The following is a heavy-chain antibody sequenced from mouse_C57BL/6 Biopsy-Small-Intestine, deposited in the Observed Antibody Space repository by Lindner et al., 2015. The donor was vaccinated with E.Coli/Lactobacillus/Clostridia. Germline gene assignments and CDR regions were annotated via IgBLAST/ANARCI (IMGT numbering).Heavy chain of an antibody. CDR1: GYTFTSYY. V-gene: IGHV1-64*01. J-gene: IGHJ4*01. D-gene: IGHD1-1*01. CDR3: ARDQYGAPYYSDTSGNSVDY. CDR2: INPSGGST. Sequence: SVKVSCKASGYTFTSYYMHWVRQAPGQGLEWMGMINPSGGSTSYAQKLQGRVTMTRDTSTSTVYMELSSLRSEDTAVFYCARDQYGAPYYSDTSGNSVDYWGQGTLVTVSS.